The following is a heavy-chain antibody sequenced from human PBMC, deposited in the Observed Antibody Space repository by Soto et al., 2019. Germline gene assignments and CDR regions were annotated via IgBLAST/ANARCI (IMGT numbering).Heavy chain of an antibody. Sequence: GASVKVSCKASGYTFSSYGINWVRQAPGQGLEWLGWVSPYDGYTNYAQILQGRVSMTTDTSTKTAYMEVRSLRSDDTAVYYCARERTDPKYYGFWSGGSSRMDVWGQGTTVTVSS. CDR1: GYTFSSYG. D-gene: IGHD3-3*01. CDR3: ARERTDPKYYGFWSGGSSRMDV. CDR2: VSPYDGYT. V-gene: IGHV1-18*01. J-gene: IGHJ6*02.